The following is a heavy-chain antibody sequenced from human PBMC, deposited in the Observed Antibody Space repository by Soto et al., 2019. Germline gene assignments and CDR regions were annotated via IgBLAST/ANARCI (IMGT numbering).Heavy chain of an antibody. CDR2: IIPIFGIA. V-gene: IGHV1-69*08. CDR1: GGTFSRYS. CDR3: AREDTDRETGLVPAAIDGMDV. J-gene: IGHJ6*02. D-gene: IGHD2-2*01. Sequence: QVQLVQSGAEVKKPGSSVKVSCKASGGTFSRYSITWVRQAPGHGLEWIGRIIPIFGIASYAKKFQGRVTSTADESTSTAYMELSSLRSDDTAVSYCAREDTDRETGLVPAAIDGMDVWGQGTTVTVSS.